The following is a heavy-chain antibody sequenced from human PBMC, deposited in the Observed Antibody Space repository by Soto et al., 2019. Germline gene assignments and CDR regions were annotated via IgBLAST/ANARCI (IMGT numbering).Heavy chain of an antibody. J-gene: IGHJ5*02. V-gene: IGHV1-46*03. D-gene: IGHD6-13*01. Sequence: ASVKVSCKASGYTLTTSHMHWVRQAPGQGLEWMGIINPSDGSTTYAQKFQGRVTMTRDTSTSTVYMELSSLRSEDTAVYYCARDKGDLAAGNYKWFDPWGQGSLVTVSS. CDR1: GYTLTTSH. CDR2: INPSDGST. CDR3: ARDKGDLAAGNYKWFDP.